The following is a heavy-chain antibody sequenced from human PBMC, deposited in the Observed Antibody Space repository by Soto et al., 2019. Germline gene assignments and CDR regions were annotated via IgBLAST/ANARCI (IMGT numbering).Heavy chain of an antibody. CDR3: ARGRITMVRGVIITFYWFDP. J-gene: IGHJ5*02. V-gene: IGHV1-18*01. CDR2: ISAYNGNT. CDR1: GYTFTSYG. Sequence: GASVKVSCKASGYTFTSYGISWVRQAPGQGLEWMGWISAYNGNTNYAQKLQGRVTMTTDTSTSTAYMELRSLRSDDTAVYYCARGRITMVRGVIITFYWFDPWGQGTLVTVSS. D-gene: IGHD3-10*01.